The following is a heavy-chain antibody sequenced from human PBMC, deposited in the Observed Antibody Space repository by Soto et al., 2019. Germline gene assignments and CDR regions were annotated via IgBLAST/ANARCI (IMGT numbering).Heavy chain of an antibody. D-gene: IGHD4-17*01. CDR3: ARGIKKGLRGGFDP. CDR1: GFTFSSYS. Sequence: GGSLRLSCAASGFTFSSYSMNWVRQAPGKGLEWVSYISSSSSTIYYADSVKGRFTISRDNAKNSLYLQMNSLRAEDTAVYYCARGIKKGLRGGFDPWGQGTLVTVSS. J-gene: IGHJ5*02. V-gene: IGHV3-48*01. CDR2: ISSSSSTI.